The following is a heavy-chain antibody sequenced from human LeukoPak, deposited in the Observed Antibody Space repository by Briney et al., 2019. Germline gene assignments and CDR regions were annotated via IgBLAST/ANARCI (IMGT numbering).Heavy chain of an antibody. J-gene: IGHJ6*03. CDR1: GYTFSNYD. D-gene: IGHD5-18*01. CDR2: IIPIFGTA. CDR3: ARDSFGSGSRGYYYMDV. Sequence: ASVKVSCKASGYTFSNYDISWVRQAPGQGLERMGGIIPIFGTANYAQKFQGRVTITADESTSTAYMELSSLRSEDTAVYYCARDSFGSGSRGYYYMDVWGKGTTVTISS. V-gene: IGHV1-69*13.